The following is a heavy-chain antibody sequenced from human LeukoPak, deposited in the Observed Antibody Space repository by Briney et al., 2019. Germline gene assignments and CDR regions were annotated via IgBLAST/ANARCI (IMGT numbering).Heavy chain of an antibody. CDR2: IYADGSS. CDR3: ARGYYYRG. CDR1: GGSVSSENSY. Sequence: SETLSPTCTVSGGSVSSENSYWNWILQPAGKGLEWIGRIYADGSSTYNPSLKSRVTISVDTSKNQFSLRLTSMTAADTAVYYCARGYYYRGWGQGTLVTVSS. D-gene: IGHD3-10*01. V-gene: IGHV4-61*02. J-gene: IGHJ4*02.